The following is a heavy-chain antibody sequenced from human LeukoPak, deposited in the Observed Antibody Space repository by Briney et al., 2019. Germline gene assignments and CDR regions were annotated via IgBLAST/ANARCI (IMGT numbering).Heavy chain of an antibody. J-gene: IGHJ3*02. CDR1: GGSISSGDYY. CDR3: ARATGVGDAFDI. D-gene: IGHD1-14*01. Sequence: PSETLSLTCTVSGGSISSGDYYWSWIRQPPGKGLGWIGYIYYSGSTNYNPSLKSRVTISVDTSKNQFSLKLSSVTAADTAVYYCARATGVGDAFDIWGQGTMVTVSS. CDR2: IYYSGST. V-gene: IGHV4-61*08.